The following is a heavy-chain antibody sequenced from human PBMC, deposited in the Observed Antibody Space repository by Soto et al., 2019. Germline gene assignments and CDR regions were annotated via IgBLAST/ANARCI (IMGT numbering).Heavy chain of an antibody. CDR2: IYFSGST. CDR1: GDSVNSTSYY. Sequence: SETLSLSCIVSGDSVNSTSYYWGWIRQPPGQGLEWIASIYFSGSTFNNPSLKSRLTVSVDTSKSQFSLKLSSVTAADTALYYCARQRIVAAGTFVDYWGQGSLVTVSS. CDR3: ARQRIVAAGTFVDY. D-gene: IGHD6-13*01. V-gene: IGHV4-39*01. J-gene: IGHJ4*02.